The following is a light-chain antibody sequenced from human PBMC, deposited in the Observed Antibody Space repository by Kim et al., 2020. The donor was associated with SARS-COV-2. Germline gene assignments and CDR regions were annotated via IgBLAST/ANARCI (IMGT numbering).Light chain of an antibody. J-gene: IGKJ2*01. V-gene: IGKV3-20*01. CDR3: QQYGSLPQA. Sequence: LSPGERAALSRRASQGAGGDYLAWYQQKAGQAPRLLIYAAANRASGIADRFSGSGSGTDFTLYIRKPEPEDFAVYYCQQYGSLPQAFGRGTKLE. CDR2: AAA. CDR1: QGAGGDY.